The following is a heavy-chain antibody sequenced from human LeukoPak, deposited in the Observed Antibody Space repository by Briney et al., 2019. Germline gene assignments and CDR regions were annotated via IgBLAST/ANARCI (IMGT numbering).Heavy chain of an antibody. CDR2: INQDGSEK. CDR1: GFTFSSFW. CDR3: AKDGTTVAGTGDYLFDY. D-gene: IGHD6-19*01. V-gene: IGHV3-7*01. J-gene: IGHJ4*02. Sequence: PGGSLRLSCAASGFTFSSFWMSWVRQAPGKGLEWVANINQDGSEKYYVDSVKGRFTISRDNAKNSLYLQMNSLRADDTAVYYCAKDGTTVAGTGDYLFDYWGQGTLVTVSS.